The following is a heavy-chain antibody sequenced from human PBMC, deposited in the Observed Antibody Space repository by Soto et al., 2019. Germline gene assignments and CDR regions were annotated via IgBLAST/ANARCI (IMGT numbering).Heavy chain of an antibody. Sequence: EVQLVESGGGLVQPGGSLRLSCAASGFTFSSYWMSWVRQAPGKGLEWVANIKKDGSEKYYVDSVKGRFTISRDNAKNSLYLQMNSLRAEDTAVYYCASLGDLCFGELLPLQLDYWGQGTLVTVSS. V-gene: IGHV3-7*03. CDR3: ASLGDLCFGELLPLQLDY. J-gene: IGHJ4*02. CDR2: IKKDGSEK. CDR1: GFTFSSYW. D-gene: IGHD3-10*01.